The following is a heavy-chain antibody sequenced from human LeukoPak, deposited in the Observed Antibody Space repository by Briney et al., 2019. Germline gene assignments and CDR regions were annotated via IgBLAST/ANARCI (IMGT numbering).Heavy chain of an antibody. CDR2: ISSSSSYI. V-gene: IGHV3-21*01. Sequence: PGGPLRLSCAASGFTFSSYSMNWVRQAPGKGLEWVSSISSSSSYIYYADSVKGRFTISRDNAKNSLYLQMNSLRAEDTAVYYCARDMDLDIVVVVAATALDYWGQGTLVTVSS. CDR3: ARDMDLDIVVVVAATALDY. J-gene: IGHJ4*02. CDR1: GFTFSSYS. D-gene: IGHD2-15*01.